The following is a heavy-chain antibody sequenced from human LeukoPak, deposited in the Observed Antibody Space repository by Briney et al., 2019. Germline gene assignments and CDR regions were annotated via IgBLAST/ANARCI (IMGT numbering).Heavy chain of an antibody. D-gene: IGHD2-15*01. V-gene: IGHV3-48*01. CDR1: GFTFSDYS. J-gene: IGHJ4*02. Sequence: GGSLRLSCAASGFTFSDYSMDWVRQAPGKGLEWVSYITSSNSNIQYADSVKGRFTISRDNAENSLYLQMNNLRAEDTAVYYCARDMSSRMWHAFDYWGQGILVTVSS. CDR3: ARDMSSRMWHAFDY. CDR2: ITSSNSNI.